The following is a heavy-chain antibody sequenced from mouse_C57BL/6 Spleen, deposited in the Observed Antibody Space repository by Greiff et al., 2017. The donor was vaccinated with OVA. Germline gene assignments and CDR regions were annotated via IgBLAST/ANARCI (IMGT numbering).Heavy chain of an antibody. Sequence: EVKVVESGGGLVKPGGSLKLSCAASGFTFSSYAMSWVRQTPEKRLEWVATISDGGSYTYYPDNVKGRFTISRDNAKNNLYLQMSHLKSEDTAMYYCARGVYGSSYPYFDVWGTGTTVTVSS. V-gene: IGHV5-4*03. CDR2: ISDGGSYT. CDR1: GFTFSSYA. D-gene: IGHD1-1*01. J-gene: IGHJ1*03. CDR3: ARGVYGSSYPYFDV.